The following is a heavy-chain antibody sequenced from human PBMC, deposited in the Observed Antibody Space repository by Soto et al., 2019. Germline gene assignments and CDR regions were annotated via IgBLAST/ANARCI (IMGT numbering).Heavy chain of an antibody. D-gene: IGHD1-26*01. CDR2: ISSSSSTI. J-gene: IGHJ5*02. CDR3: ASGSYLNWFDP. V-gene: IGHV3-48*01. Sequence: PVGSLRLSCAASGFTFSSSSMNWVRQAPGKGLEWVAYISSSSSTIYYADSVKGRFTISRDNAKNSLYLQMNSLRAEDTAVYYCASGSYLNWFDPWGQGTLVTVS. CDR1: GFTFSSSS.